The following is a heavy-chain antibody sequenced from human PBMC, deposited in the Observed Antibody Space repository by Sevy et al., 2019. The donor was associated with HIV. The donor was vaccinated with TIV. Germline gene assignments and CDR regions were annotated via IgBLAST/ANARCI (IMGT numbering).Heavy chain of an antibody. CDR1: GYSFSNYY. Sequence: ASVKVSCKASGYSFSNYYMHWVRQAPGQGLEWMGWINPNSSGIYYAQKFQGRVTMTRDTSISTAYMELSRLRSDDTAVYFCARVPWFGESQRYIGMDLWGQGTTVTVSS. CDR3: ARVPWFGESQRYIGMDL. CDR2: INPNSSGI. V-gene: IGHV1-2*02. J-gene: IGHJ6*02. D-gene: IGHD3-10*01.